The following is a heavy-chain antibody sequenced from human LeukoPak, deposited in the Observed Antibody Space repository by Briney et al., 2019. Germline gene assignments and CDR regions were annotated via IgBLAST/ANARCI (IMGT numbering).Heavy chain of an antibody. CDR1: GGSISSYY. D-gene: IGHD2-2*01. CDR3: ARDYSQYQLPYAFDI. Sequence: SETLSLTCTVSGGSISSYYWSWIRQSPGKGLEWIGYIYYSGSTNYNPSLKSRVTISVDTSKNQFSLKLSSVTAADTAVYYCARDYSQYQLPYAFDIWGQGTMVTVSS. CDR2: IYYSGST. J-gene: IGHJ3*02. V-gene: IGHV4-59*01.